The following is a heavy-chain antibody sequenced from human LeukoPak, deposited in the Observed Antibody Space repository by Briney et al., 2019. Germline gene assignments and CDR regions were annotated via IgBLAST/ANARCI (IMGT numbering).Heavy chain of an antibody. CDR3: VRASGWYGY. V-gene: IGHV3-64*01. J-gene: IGHJ4*02. CDR1: GFTFSSYG. CDR2: ISSNGGST. Sequence: GGSLRLSCVASGFTFSSYGMHWVRQAPGKGLEYVSAISSNGGSTYYANSVMGRFTISRDNSKNTLYLQMGSLRTEDMAVYYCVRASGWYGYWGQGTLVTVSS. D-gene: IGHD6-19*01.